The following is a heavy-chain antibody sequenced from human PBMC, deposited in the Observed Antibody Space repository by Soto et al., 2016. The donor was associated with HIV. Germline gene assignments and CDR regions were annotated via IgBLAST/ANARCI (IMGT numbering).Heavy chain of an antibody. J-gene: IGHJ4*02. CDR1: KFTVSSNY. Sequence: EVQLVESGGGLVQPGGSLRLSCAAAKFTVSSNYMTWVRQAPGKGLEWVSLIYSGGRTYYADSVRGRFTISRDSSKNTLYLQMNSLRAEDTAVYYCATDAGYSRGWGFDYWGQGTLVSVSS. CDR2: IYSGGRT. CDR3: ATDAGYSRGWGFDY. V-gene: IGHV3-66*01. D-gene: IGHD6-19*01.